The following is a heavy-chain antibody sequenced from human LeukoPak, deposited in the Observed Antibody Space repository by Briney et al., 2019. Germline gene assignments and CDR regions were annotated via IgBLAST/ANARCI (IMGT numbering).Heavy chain of an antibody. CDR2: IYPGDSDT. V-gene: IGHV5-51*01. J-gene: IGHJ6*03. D-gene: IGHD3-10*01. CDR1: GYSFTNYW. Sequence: GESLKISCKGSGYSFTNYWIGWVRQMPGKGLEWMGIIYPGDSDTRYSPSFQGQVTISADKSISTAYLQWSSLKASDTAMYYCATKTGYGSGSYIGRWYYMDVWGKGTTVTVSS. CDR3: ATKTGYGSGSYIGRWYYMDV.